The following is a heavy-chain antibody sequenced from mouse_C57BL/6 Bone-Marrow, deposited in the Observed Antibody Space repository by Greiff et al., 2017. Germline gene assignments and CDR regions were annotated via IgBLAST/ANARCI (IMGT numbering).Heavy chain of an antibody. Sequence: EVHLVESGEGLVKPGGSLKLSCAASGFTFSSYAMSWVRQTPEKRLEWVAYISSGGDYIYYADTVKGRFTISRDNARNTLYLQMSSLKSEDTAMYYCTRDPLYYYGSSYWYFDVWGTGTTVTVSS. V-gene: IGHV5-9-1*02. CDR2: ISSGGDYI. CDR3: TRDPLYYYGSSYWYFDV. D-gene: IGHD1-1*01. J-gene: IGHJ1*03. CDR1: GFTFSSYA.